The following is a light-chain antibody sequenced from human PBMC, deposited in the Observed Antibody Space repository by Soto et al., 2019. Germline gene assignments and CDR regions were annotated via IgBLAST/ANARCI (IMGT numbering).Light chain of an antibody. J-gene: IGKJ3*01. CDR2: AAS. CDR3: QQSYNSPFT. Sequence: DIQMTQSPSSLSASVGHRVTLTCRASQSIKNYLNWYQQIPGRAPKLLIYAASNLQSGVPSRFGGSGSGTDFTLTITSLQPEDIATYFCQQSYNSPFTFGPGTKVEI. V-gene: IGKV1-39*01. CDR1: QSIKNY.